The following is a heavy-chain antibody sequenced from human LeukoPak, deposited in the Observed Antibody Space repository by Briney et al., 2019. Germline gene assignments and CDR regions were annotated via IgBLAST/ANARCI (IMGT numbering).Heavy chain of an antibody. V-gene: IGHV4-31*03. Sequence: SETLSLTCTVAGGSISSGGYYWSWIRQHPGKGLEWIGYIYYSGSTYYNPSLKSRVTISVDTSKNQFSLKLSSVTAADTAVYYCAREPMTMENWFDPWGQGTLVTVSS. CDR1: GGSISSGGYY. CDR3: AREPMTMENWFDP. CDR2: IYYSGST. D-gene: IGHD4/OR15-4a*01. J-gene: IGHJ5*02.